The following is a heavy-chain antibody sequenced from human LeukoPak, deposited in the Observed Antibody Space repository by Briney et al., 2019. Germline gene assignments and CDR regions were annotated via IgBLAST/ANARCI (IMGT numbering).Heavy chain of an antibody. D-gene: IGHD4-17*01. CDR3: ARDRGYGDYGFDY. V-gene: IGHV3-21*01. CDR1: GFTFSSYS. J-gene: IGHJ4*02. CDR2: ISSSSSYI. Sequence: GGSLRLSCAASGFTFSSYSMNWVRQAPGKGLEWVSSISSSSSYIYYADLVKGRFTISRDNAKNSLYLQMNSLRAEDTAVYYCARDRGYGDYGFDYWGQGTLVTVSS.